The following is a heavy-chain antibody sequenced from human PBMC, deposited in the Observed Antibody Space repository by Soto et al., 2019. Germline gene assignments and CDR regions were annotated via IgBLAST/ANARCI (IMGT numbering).Heavy chain of an antibody. CDR1: GYSFTNYV. J-gene: IGHJ4*02. V-gene: IGHV1-46*01. Sequence: GTSVKVSCKTSGYSFTNYVIHWVRQAPGQGLEWMGIINPSADSTNYAQKFQGRVTVTRDTSTSTVYMELRRLRSEDTAVYYCVREYGGSRVFDYWGQGTLVTVSS. D-gene: IGHD1-26*01. CDR2: INPSADST. CDR3: VREYGGSRVFDY.